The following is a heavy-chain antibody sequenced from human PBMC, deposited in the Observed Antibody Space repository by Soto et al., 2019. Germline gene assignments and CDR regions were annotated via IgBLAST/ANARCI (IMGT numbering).Heavy chain of an antibody. CDR3: AKEGAVAGTLDY. CDR2: ISWNSGSI. CDR1: GFTFDDYA. D-gene: IGHD6-19*01. Sequence: EVQLVESGGGLVQPGRSLRLSCAASGFTFDDYAMHWVRQAPGKGLEWVSGISWNSGSIGYAESVKGRFTISRDNAKNSLYLQMNSLRAEDTALYYCAKEGAVAGTLDYWGQGTLVTVSS. J-gene: IGHJ4*02. V-gene: IGHV3-9*01.